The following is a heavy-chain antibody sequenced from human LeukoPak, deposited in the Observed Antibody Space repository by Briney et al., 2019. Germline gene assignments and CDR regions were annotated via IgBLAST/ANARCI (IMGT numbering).Heavy chain of an antibody. Sequence: SETLSLTCTVSGYSISSGYYWGWIRQPPGKGPEWIGSIYHSGSTYYNPSLKSRVTISVDTSKNQFSLKLSSVTAADTAVYYCATTMIVVWYFDLWGRGTLVTVSS. CDR3: ATTMIVVWYFDL. J-gene: IGHJ2*01. CDR1: GYSISSGYY. D-gene: IGHD3-22*01. V-gene: IGHV4-38-2*02. CDR2: IYHSGST.